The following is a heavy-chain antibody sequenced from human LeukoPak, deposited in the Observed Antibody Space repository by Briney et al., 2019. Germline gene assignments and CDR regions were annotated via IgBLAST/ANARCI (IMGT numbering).Heavy chain of an antibody. CDR3: AKGGGYEAQYYYYYLDV. CDR1: GFSFTTYW. J-gene: IGHJ6*03. Sequence: PGGSLRLSCAASGFSFTTYWMGWVRQAPGKGLEWVANINQDESSQYYVDAVRGRFTISRDNSKNTLYLQMKSLRAEDTAVYYCAKGGGYEAQYYYYYLDVWGKGTTVTISS. CDR2: INQDESSQ. V-gene: IGHV3-7*01. D-gene: IGHD5-12*01.